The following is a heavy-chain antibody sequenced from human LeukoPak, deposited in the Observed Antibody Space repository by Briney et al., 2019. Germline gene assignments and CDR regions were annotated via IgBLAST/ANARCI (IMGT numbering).Heavy chain of an antibody. D-gene: IGHD4-11*01. V-gene: IGHV3-7*01. J-gene: IGHJ6*02. CDR3: ARVLTTEPYYGMDV. Sequence: GGSLRLSCAASGFTFSSYAMSWVRQAPGRGLEWVANIKQDESEKYYVGSVKGRFTISRDNAKNSLYLQMNSLRVEDTAVYYCARVLTTEPYYGMDVWGQGTTVIVSS. CDR2: IKQDESEK. CDR1: GFTFSSYA.